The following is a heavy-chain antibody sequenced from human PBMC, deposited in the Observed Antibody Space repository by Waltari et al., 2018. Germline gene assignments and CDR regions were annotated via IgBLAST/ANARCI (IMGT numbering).Heavy chain of an antibody. CDR3: ARGRSGVVTPAFVDY. V-gene: IGHV4-34*01. J-gene: IGHJ4*02. CDR2: ITHSGST. D-gene: IGHD3-3*01. Sequence: QVQLQQWGAGLLKPSETLSLTCAVYGGSFSGYYWSWIRQPPGKGLEWIGEITHSGSTNYNPSLKSRVTISVDTSKNQFSLKLSSVTAADTAVYYCARGRSGVVTPAFVDYWGQGTLVTVSS. CDR1: GGSFSGYY.